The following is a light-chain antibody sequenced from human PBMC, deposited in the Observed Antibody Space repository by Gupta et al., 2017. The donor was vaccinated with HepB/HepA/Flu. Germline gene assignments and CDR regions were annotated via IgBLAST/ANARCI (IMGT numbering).Light chain of an antibody. CDR2: EDS. J-gene: IGLJ3*02. CDR1: ALPKKY. V-gene: IGLV3-10*01. CDR3: YSTDSRGV. Sequence: SYELPQPPSVSVSPGQTARITCSGDALPKKYASWYQQKSGQAPVLVIYEDSKRPSGIPERFSGSSSGTMATLTISGAQVEDEADYYCYSTDSRGVFGGGTKLTVL.